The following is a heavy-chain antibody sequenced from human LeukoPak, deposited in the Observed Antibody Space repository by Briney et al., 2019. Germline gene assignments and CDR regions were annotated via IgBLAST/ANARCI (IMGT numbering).Heavy chain of an antibody. V-gene: IGHV5-51*01. CDR2: IYPGDSDT. D-gene: IGHD3-22*01. CDR1: GYSFTSYW. Sequence: GESLKISCKGSGYSFTSYWIGWVRQMPGKGLEWMGIIYPGDSDTRYSPSFQGQVTISADKSISTAYLQWSSLKASDTAMYYCARLGYDSGGYFRWDAFDIWGQGTMVTVSS. CDR3: ARLGYDSGGYFRWDAFDI. J-gene: IGHJ3*02.